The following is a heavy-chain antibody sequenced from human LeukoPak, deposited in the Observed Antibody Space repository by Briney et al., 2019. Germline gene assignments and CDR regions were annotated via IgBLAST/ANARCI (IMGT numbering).Heavy chain of an antibody. CDR2: ISYDGSNE. CDR1: GFPFSSFG. D-gene: IGHD3-3*01. J-gene: IGHJ4*02. Sequence: GGSLRLSCAASGFPFSSFGMHWVRQVPGKGLEWVALISYDGSNEYYAEPVKGRFTISRDNSKNTLFLQMNSLRVENMAVYYCVSGYYYFDYWGQGTLVTVSS. V-gene: IGHV3-30*03. CDR3: VSGYYYFDY.